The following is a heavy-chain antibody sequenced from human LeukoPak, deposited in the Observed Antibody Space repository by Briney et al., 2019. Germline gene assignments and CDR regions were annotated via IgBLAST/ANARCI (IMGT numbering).Heavy chain of an antibody. CDR3: ATLITMVRGATRPLSEFDP. CDR1: GYTLTELS. CDR2: FDPEDGET. V-gene: IGHV1-24*01. Sequence: ASVKVSCKVSGYTLTELSMHWVRQAPGKGLEWMGGFDPEDGETIYAQKFQGRVTMTEDTSTDTAYMELSSLRSEDTAVYYCATLITMVRGATRPLSEFDPWGQGTLVTVSS. D-gene: IGHD3-10*01. J-gene: IGHJ5*02.